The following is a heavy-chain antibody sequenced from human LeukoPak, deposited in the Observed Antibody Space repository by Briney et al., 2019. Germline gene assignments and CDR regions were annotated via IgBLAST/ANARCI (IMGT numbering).Heavy chain of an antibody. Sequence: ASVKVSCKASGYTFTGYYMHWVRQAPGQGLEWMGWINPNSCGTNYAQKFQGWVTMTRDTSISTAYMELSRLRSDDTAVYYCARESSPPYYDILTGYYGNPDAFDIWGQGTMVTVSS. V-gene: IGHV1-2*04. CDR3: ARESSPPYYDILTGYYGNPDAFDI. J-gene: IGHJ3*02. D-gene: IGHD3-9*01. CDR2: INPNSCGT. CDR1: GYTFTGYY.